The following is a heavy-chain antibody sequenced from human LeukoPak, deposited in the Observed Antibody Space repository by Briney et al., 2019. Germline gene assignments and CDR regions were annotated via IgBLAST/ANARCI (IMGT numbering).Heavy chain of an antibody. J-gene: IGHJ4*02. CDR3: ARDPGTYYYDFDY. V-gene: IGHV1-2*02. Sequence: ASVKVSCKASGHTFTGYYMHWVRQAPGQGLEWMGWINPNSGGTNYAQKFQGRVTMTRDTSISTAYMELSRLRSDDTAVYYCARDPGTYYYDFDYWGQGTLVTVSS. CDR2: INPNSGGT. CDR1: GHTFTGYY. D-gene: IGHD3-10*01.